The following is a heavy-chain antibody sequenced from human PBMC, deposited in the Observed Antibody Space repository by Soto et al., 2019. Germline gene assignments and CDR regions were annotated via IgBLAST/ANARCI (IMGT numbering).Heavy chain of an antibody. CDR1: GFTFSSYA. CDR3: AKGSRSSGAPYYFDY. CDR2: ISGSGGST. D-gene: IGHD3-22*01. Sequence: PGGSLRLSCAASGFTFSSYAMSWVRQAPGKGLEWVSAISGSGGSTYYADSVKGRFTISRDNSKNTLYLQMNSLRAEDTAVYYCAKGSRSSGAPYYFDYWGQGTLVTVSS. V-gene: IGHV3-23*01. J-gene: IGHJ4*02.